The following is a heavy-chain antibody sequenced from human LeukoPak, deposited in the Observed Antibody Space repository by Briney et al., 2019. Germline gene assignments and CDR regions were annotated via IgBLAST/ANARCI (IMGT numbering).Heavy chain of an antibody. CDR2: IYYSGST. CDR3: ARGAILGYFDWLFDY. Sequence: SQTLSLTCTVSGGSISSGGYYWSWIRQHPGKGLEWIGYIYYSGSTYYNPSLKSRVTISVDTSKNQFSLKLSSVTAADTAVYYCARGAILGYFDWLFDYWGQGTLVTVSS. J-gene: IGHJ4*02. D-gene: IGHD3-9*01. V-gene: IGHV4-31*03. CDR1: GGSISSGGYY.